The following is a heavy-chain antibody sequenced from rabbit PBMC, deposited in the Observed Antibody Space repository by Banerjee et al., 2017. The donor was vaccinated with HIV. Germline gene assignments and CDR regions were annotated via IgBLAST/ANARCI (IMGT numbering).Heavy chain of an antibody. J-gene: IGHJ4*01. V-gene: IGHV1S40*01. CDR3: ARNGAGSNFAFNL. Sequence: QSLEESGGDLVKPGASLTLTCTASGFSFSSSYYMCWVRQAPGKGLEWLACIYAGGRGTTYYATWAKGRFTISRTSSTTVTLQMTSLTAADTATYFCARNGAGSNFAFNLWGPGTLVTVS. D-gene: IGHD4-2*01. CDR1: GFSFSSSYY. CDR2: IYAGGRGTT.